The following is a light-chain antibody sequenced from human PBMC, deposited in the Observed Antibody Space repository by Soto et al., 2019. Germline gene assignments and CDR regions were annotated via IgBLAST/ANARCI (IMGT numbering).Light chain of an antibody. Sequence: DIQMTQSPSSLSASVGDRVTITCRASQSIRSYLNWYQQKPGKAPNILIYAASSLQSGVPSKFSGSRSGTDFSLTISSLQPEEFATYYCQQSYSAPCTFGPGTKGDIK. J-gene: IGKJ3*01. CDR3: QQSYSAPCT. V-gene: IGKV1-39*01. CDR2: AAS. CDR1: QSIRSY.